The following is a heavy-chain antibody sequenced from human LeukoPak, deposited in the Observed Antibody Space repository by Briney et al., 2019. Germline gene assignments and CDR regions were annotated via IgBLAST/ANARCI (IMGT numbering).Heavy chain of an antibody. J-gene: IGHJ5*02. D-gene: IGHD1-1*01. CDR2: INHSGST. CDR1: GGSFSGYY. CDR3: AATGTILGDWFDP. V-gene: IGHV4-34*01. Sequence: PSETLSLTCAVYGGSFSGYYWSWIRHPPGKGLEWIGEINHSGSTNYNPSLKSRVTISVDTSKNQFSLKLSSVTAADTAVYYCAATGTILGDWFDPWGQGTLVTVSS.